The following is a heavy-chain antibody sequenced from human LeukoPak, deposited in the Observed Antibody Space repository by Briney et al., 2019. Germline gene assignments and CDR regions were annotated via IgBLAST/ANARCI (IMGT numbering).Heavy chain of an antibody. J-gene: IGHJ4*02. V-gene: IGHV3-23*01. D-gene: IGHD3-22*01. CDR3: AKDPNYYDSSGPL. CDR2: ITTSDGNT. Sequence: GGSLRLSCAASGFTFSSYTMSWVRQAPGKGLEWVSTITTSDGNTYYADSVKGRFTVSRDNSKNTLFLQMNSLRAEDTAVYYCAKDPNYYDSSGPLGGQGTLVTVSS. CDR1: GFTFSSYT.